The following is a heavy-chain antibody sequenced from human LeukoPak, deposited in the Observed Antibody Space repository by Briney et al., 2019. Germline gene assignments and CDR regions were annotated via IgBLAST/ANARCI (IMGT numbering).Heavy chain of an antibody. Sequence: ASVKVSCKASGYTFTGYYMHWVRQAPGQGLEWMGWINPNSGGTNYAQKLQGGVTMTTDTSTSTAYMELRSLRSDDTAVYYCARSDVWGQGTTVTVSS. V-gene: IGHV1-2*02. CDR1: GYTFTGYY. CDR2: INPNSGGT. J-gene: IGHJ6*02. CDR3: ARSDV.